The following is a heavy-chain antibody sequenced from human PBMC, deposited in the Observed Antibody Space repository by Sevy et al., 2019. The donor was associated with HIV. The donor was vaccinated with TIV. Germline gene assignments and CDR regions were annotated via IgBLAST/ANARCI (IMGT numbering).Heavy chain of an antibody. Sequence: GGSLRLSCAASXXIFSSKWMHWVRQVPGKGLVWVARIDDDGTGATYADFVKGRFTISRDNARNMVYLQMNSLRVEDTALYYCVRDXWLQLDXGQGTLVTVSS. CDR2: IDDDGTGA. D-gene: IGHD1-1*01. CDR1: XXIFSSKW. V-gene: IGHV3-74*03. CDR3: VRDXWLQLD. J-gene: IGHJ4*02.